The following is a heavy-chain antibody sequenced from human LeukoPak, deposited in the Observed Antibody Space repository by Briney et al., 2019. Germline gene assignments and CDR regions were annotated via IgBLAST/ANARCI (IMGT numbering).Heavy chain of an antibody. CDR3: AKDKESDYYGMDV. D-gene: IGHD2/OR15-2a*01. CDR1: GFTFDDYA. CDR2: ISWNSGSI. Sequence: GGSLRLSCAASGFTFDDYAMHWVRQAPGKGLEWVSGISWNSGSIGYADSVKGRFTISRDNAKSSLYLQMNSLRAEDTALYYCAKDKESDYYGMDVWGQGTTVTVSS. J-gene: IGHJ6*02. V-gene: IGHV3-9*01.